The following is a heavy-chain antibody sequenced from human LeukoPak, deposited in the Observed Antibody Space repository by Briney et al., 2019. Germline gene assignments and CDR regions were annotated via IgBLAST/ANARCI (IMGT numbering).Heavy chain of an antibody. Sequence: ASVKVSCKASGYTFTGYYMHWVRQAPGQGLEWMGWINPNSGGTNYAQKFQGRVTMTRDTSISTAYMELSRLRSDDTAVYYCARPSGSGSYYDYWGQGTLVTVSS. CDR3: ARPSGSGSYYDY. J-gene: IGHJ4*02. CDR1: GYTFTGYY. CDR2: INPNSGGT. D-gene: IGHD1-26*01. V-gene: IGHV1-2*02.